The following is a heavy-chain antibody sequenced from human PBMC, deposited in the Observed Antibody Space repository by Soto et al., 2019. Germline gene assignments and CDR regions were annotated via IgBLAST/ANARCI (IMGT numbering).Heavy chain of an antibody. CDR2: ISYDGSNK. J-gene: IGHJ6*02. CDR3: ARDLGIAARRGGMGV. CDR1: GFTFSTYA. D-gene: IGHD6-6*01. Sequence: QVQLVESGGGVVQPGRSLRLSCAASGFTFSTYAMHWVRQAPGKGLEWVAVISYDGSNKYYADSVKGRFTISRDNSKNTLYLQMNSLRAEDTAVYFCARDLGIAARRGGMGVWGQGTTVTVSS. V-gene: IGHV3-30*04.